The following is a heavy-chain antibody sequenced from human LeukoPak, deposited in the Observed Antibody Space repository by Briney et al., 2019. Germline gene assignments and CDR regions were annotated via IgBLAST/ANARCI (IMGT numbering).Heavy chain of an antibody. CDR3: ARRGYSSGYYSRNPSFDY. D-gene: IGHD3-22*01. J-gene: IGHJ4*02. V-gene: IGHV4-39*01. CDR2: IYYSGST. Sequence: SETLSLTRTVSGGSISSSSYYWGWIRQPPGKGLEWIGSIYYSGSTYYNPSLKSRVTISVDTSKNQFSLKLSSVTAADTAVYYCARRGYSSGYYSRNPSFDYWGQGTLVTVSS. CDR1: GGSISSSSYY.